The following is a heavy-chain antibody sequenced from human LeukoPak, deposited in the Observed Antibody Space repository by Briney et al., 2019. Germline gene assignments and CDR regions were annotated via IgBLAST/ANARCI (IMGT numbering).Heavy chain of an antibody. V-gene: IGHV1-2*02. D-gene: IGHD6-19*01. Sequence: GASVKASCKASGYTFSGSYMHWVRQAPGQGPEWMGWINPNSGGTKYAQKFQGRVTMTRDTSISTAYMELSRLRSDDTAVYYCARSYSSGWYFWGQGTLVTVSS. J-gene: IGHJ4*02. CDR2: INPNSGGT. CDR1: GYTFSGSY. CDR3: ARSYSSGWYF.